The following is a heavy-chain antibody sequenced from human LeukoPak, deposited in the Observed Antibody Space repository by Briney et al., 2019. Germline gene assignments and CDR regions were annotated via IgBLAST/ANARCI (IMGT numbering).Heavy chain of an antibody. CDR2: IYYSGYT. CDR1: GGSISSYY. Sequence: SETLSLTCTVSGGSISSYYWSWIRQPPGKGLEWIGYIYYSGYTNYNPSLKSRVTISVDTSKNQFSLKLSSVTAADTAVHYCARTTMVRGTYYMDVWGKGTTVTISS. J-gene: IGHJ6*03. D-gene: IGHD3-10*01. V-gene: IGHV4-59*01. CDR3: ARTTMVRGTYYMDV.